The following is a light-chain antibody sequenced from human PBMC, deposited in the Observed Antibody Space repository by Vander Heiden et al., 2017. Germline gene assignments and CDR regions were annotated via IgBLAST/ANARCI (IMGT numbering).Light chain of an antibody. V-gene: IGKV1-33*01. CDR2: DAS. Sequence: DIQSTQSPSSQSASLPDRVTVTWQASQDISNYLNWYQQKPGKAPKLLIYDASNLETGIPSRFSGSGSGTDFTFTISSLQPEDIATYYCQQHDNLPFTFGHGTKVDIK. CDR3: QQHDNLPFT. CDR1: QDISNY. J-gene: IGKJ3*01.